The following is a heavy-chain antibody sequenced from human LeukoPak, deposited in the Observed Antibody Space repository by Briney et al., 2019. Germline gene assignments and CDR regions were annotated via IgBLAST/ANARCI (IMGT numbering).Heavy chain of an antibody. Sequence: PGGSLRLSCAASGFIFSNYWMSWVRRAPGKRLEWVANIKQDGSEKYYVDSVKGRFTISRDNAKNSLDLQMNSLRAEETAVYYCARIYPIAAAGNPWSLDIWGQGTMVTVSS. D-gene: IGHD6-13*01. J-gene: IGHJ3*02. V-gene: IGHV3-7*01. CDR1: GFIFSNYW. CDR3: ARIYPIAAAGNPWSLDI. CDR2: IKQDGSEK.